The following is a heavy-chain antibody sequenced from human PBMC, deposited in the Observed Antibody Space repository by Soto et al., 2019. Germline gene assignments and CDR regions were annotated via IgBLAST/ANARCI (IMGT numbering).Heavy chain of an antibody. D-gene: IGHD3-3*01. Sequence: SETLSLTCAVYGGSFSGYYWSWIRQPPGRGLEWIGEINHSGSTNYNPSLKSRVTISVDTSKNQFSLKLSSVTAADTAVYYCARIHDFWSGSTPFDYWGQGTLVTVSS. CDR2: INHSGST. V-gene: IGHV4-34*01. CDR3: ARIHDFWSGSTPFDY. J-gene: IGHJ4*02. CDR1: GGSFSGYY.